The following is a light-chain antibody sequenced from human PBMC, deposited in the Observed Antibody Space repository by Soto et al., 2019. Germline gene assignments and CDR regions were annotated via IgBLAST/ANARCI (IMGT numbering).Light chain of an antibody. V-gene: IGKV3-20*01. Sequence: EVVLTQSPGALSLSPGERATLSCRASHSVDSSYFAWYQQRPGQAPRLLIYETSSRATGIPDRFSGSGSGTDFTLTVSRLEPEDFAVYFCQQYGSYPLTFGGGTKXEIK. J-gene: IGKJ4*01. CDR2: ETS. CDR3: QQYGSYPLT. CDR1: HSVDSSY.